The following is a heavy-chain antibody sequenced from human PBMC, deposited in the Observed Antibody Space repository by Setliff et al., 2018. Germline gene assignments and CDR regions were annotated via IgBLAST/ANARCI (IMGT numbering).Heavy chain of an antibody. CDR3: ARVSGFQYMDV. CDR1: DGSISTYY. J-gene: IGHJ6*03. D-gene: IGHD3-3*01. V-gene: IGHV4-59*08. CDR2: VYYSGIA. Sequence: PSETLSLTCTVSDGSISTYYWSWIRQPPGKGLEWIGYVYYSGIANYSPSLKSRLTISVDTSKNQFSLNLSSLTAADTAVYYCARVSGFQYMDVWGKGTTVTVSS.